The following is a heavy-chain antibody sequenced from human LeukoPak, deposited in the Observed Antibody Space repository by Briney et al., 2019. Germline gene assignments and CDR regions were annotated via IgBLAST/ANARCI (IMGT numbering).Heavy chain of an antibody. V-gene: IGHV3-23*01. D-gene: IGHD5-24*01. CDR2: ISGSGGST. J-gene: IGHJ4*02. CDR1: GFTFSSYA. Sequence: PGGSLRLSCAASGFTFSSYAVSWVRQAPGKGLEWVSAISGSGGSTYYADSVKGRFTISRDNSKNTLHLQMNSLRAEDTAVYYCAKDIGVEMATITTGYWGQGTLVTVSS. CDR3: AKDIGVEMATITTGY.